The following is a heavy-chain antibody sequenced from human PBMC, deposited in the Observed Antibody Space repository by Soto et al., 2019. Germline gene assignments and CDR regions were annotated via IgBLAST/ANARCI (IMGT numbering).Heavy chain of an antibody. D-gene: IGHD3-10*01. CDR2: IKTDASEK. V-gene: IGHV3-7*01. CDR3: ESDSVYGSGNSVTHYLDH. CDR1: GFNFHRHW. Sequence: GGSLRLSCAASGFNFHRHWMSWVRQAPRKGLEWLATIKTDASEKKYVDSVKGRFTVSRDNAKNSVYMQMDSLRTKYTAFYDFESDSVYGSGNSVTHYLDHWGHGTLVTVSS. J-gene: IGHJ4*01.